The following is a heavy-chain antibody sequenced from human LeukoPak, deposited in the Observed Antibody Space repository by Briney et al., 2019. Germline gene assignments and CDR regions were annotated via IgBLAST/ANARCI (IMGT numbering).Heavy chain of an antibody. CDR3: ARNKPESVYYDFWSGYYLRSGVAVEKYYFDY. Sequence: KTSETLSLTCTVSGGSISSYYWSWIRQPPGKGLEWIGYIYYSGSTNYNPSLKSRVTISVDTSKNQFSLKLSSVTAADTAVYYCARNKPESVYYDFWSGYYLRSGVAVEKYYFDYWGQGTLVTVSS. J-gene: IGHJ4*02. CDR1: GGSISSYY. CDR2: IYYSGST. D-gene: IGHD3-3*01. V-gene: IGHV4-59*08.